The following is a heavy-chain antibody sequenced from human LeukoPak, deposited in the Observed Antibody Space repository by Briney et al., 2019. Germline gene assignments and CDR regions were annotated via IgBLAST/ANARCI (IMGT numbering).Heavy chain of an antibody. CDR1: GFTFSSV. V-gene: IGHV3-30*18. J-gene: IGHJ4*02. CDR2: ISYDGNHK. D-gene: IGHD1-26*01. CDR3: AKGELHFNTCSFDY. Sequence: PGGSLRLSSAGSGFTFSSVMHWVRQAPGKGLEWVTVISYDGNHKYYGDSVKGRFTISRDNSRNTLYLQMDSLKTEDTAVYYCAKGELHFNTCSFDYWGQGTLVTVSS.